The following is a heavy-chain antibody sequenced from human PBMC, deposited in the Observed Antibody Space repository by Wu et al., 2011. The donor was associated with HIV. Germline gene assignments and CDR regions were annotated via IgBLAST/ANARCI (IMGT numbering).Heavy chain of an antibody. CDR3: ARLSMVRGVIITLDYYYGMDV. CDR2: INPYNGNT. J-gene: IGHJ6*02. Sequence: QLXQSGAEVKKPGASVEGLLQGFWLPPLPTLVSAGSRQAPGQGLEWMAWINPYNGNTNYAQKLQGRVTMTTDTSTSTAYMELRSLRSDDTAVYYCARLSMVRGVIITLDYYYGMDVWGQGTTVTVSS. V-gene: IGHV1-18*01. D-gene: IGHD3-10*01. CDR1: LPPLPTLV.